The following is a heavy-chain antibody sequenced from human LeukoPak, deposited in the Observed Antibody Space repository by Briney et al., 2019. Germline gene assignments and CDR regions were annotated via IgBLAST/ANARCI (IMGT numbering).Heavy chain of an antibody. V-gene: IGHV3-33*06. J-gene: IGHJ4*02. CDR2: IWYDGSNK. CDR1: GFTFSSYG. D-gene: IGHD3-22*01. Sequence: PGRSLRLSCAASGFTFSSYGMHWVRQAPGKGLEWVAVIWYDGSNKYYADSVKGRFTISRDNSKNTLYLQMNSLRAEDTAVYYCAKNYYYDSSGYYYFDYRGQGTLVTVSS. CDR3: AKNYYYDSSGYYYFDY.